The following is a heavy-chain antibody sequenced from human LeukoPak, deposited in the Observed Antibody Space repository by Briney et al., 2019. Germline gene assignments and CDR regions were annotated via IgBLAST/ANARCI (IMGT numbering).Heavy chain of an antibody. CDR3: ARLKYYYDSSGYRAEYFQH. V-gene: IGHV4-59*01. CDR1: GGSISSYY. D-gene: IGHD3-22*01. Sequence: SETLSLTCTVSGGSISSYYWSWIRQPPGKGLEWIGYIYYSGSTNYNPSLKSRVAISVYTSENQFSVKLSSVTAADTAVYYCARLKYYYDSSGYRAEYFQHWGQGTLVTVSS. J-gene: IGHJ1*01. CDR2: IYYSGST.